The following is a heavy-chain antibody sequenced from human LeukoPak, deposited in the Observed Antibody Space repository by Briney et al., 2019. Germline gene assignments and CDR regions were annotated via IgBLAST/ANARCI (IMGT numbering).Heavy chain of an antibody. J-gene: IGHJ4*02. D-gene: IGHD3-10*01. CDR1: GFTFSNYA. CDR2: CTGSGGST. Sequence: GGSLRLSCAASGFTFSNYAMSWVRQAPGKGLEWVSTCTGSGGSTYYADSVKGRFTISRDNSKNTLYLQMNSLRAEDTAVYYCAKGEVVRGVTSYYFDYWGQGTLVTVSS. CDR3: AKGEVVRGVTSYYFDY. V-gene: IGHV3-23*01.